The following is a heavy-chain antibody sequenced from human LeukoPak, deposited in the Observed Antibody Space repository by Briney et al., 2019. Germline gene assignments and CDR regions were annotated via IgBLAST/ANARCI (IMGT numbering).Heavy chain of an antibody. V-gene: IGHV4-4*09. CDR3: ATSAAADLHRWWFDP. D-gene: IGHD6-13*01. J-gene: IGHJ5*02. CDR2: NYTSGST. Sequence: SETLSLTCTVSGGSISSYYWSWIRQPPGKGLEWIGYNYTSGSTNYNPSLKSRVTISVDTSKNQFSLKLSSVTAADTAVYYCATSAAADLHRWWFDPWGQGTLVTVSS. CDR1: GGSISSYY.